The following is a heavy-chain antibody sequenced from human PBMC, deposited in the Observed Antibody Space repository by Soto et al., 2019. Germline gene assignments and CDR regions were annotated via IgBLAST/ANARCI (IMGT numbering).Heavy chain of an antibody. Sequence: PGESLKISCKGSGYSFTSYWIGWVRQMPGKGLEWMGIIYPGDSDTRYSPSFQGQVTISADKSISTAYLQWSSLKASDTAIYYWARRAEAAKYYNGGDVWGQGTPVTVSS. CDR2: IYPGDSDT. CDR3: ARRAEAAKYYNGGDV. D-gene: IGHD6-25*01. J-gene: IGHJ6*02. CDR1: GYSFTSYW. V-gene: IGHV5-51*01.